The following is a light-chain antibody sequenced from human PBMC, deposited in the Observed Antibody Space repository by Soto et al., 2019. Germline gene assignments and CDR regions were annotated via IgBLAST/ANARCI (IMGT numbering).Light chain of an antibody. J-gene: IGLJ1*01. V-gene: IGLV2-14*03. CDR2: DVS. Sequence: QSVLTQPASVSGSPGQSITISCTGTSSDVGAYNYVSWYQHHPGKAPKLIIYDVSNRPSGVSNRFSGSKSGNTASLTISGLQAEDEADYYCSSYTSTSSLGVFGTGTKVTVL. CDR1: SSDVGAYNY. CDR3: SSYTSTSSLGV.